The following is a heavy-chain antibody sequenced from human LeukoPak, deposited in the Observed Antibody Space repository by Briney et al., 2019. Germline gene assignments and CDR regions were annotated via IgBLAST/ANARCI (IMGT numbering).Heavy chain of an antibody. CDR3: ARVPRWYVIDY. J-gene: IGHJ4*02. Sequence: GGSLRLPCAASGFTFSSYEMKWVRQAPGKGLEWVSYISSSGSTIYYADSVKGRFTISRDNAKNSLYLQMNSLRAEDTAVYYCARVPRWYVIDYWGQGTLVTVSS. D-gene: IGHD4-23*01. CDR2: ISSSGSTI. V-gene: IGHV3-48*03. CDR1: GFTFSSYE.